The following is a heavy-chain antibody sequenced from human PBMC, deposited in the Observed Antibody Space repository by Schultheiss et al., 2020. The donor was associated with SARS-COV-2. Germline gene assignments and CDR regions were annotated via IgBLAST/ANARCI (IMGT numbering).Heavy chain of an antibody. D-gene: IGHD3-3*01. CDR2: INHSGST. CDR1: GGSISSSSYY. V-gene: IGHV4-39*07. Sequence: SETLSLTCTVSGGSISSSSYYWSWIRQPPGKGLEWIGEINHSGSTNYNTSLKSRVTISVDTSKNQFSLKLSSVTAADTAVYYCARDFRRSDFWSGNAHWYFDLWGRGTLVTVSS. CDR3: ARDFRRSDFWSGNAHWYFDL. J-gene: IGHJ2*01.